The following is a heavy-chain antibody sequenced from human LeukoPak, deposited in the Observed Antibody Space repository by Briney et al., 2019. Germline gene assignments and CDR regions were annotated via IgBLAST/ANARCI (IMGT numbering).Heavy chain of an antibody. J-gene: IGHJ5*02. CDR3: AVVVPAAIEPNWFDP. D-gene: IGHD2-2*02. CDR1: GGTFSSYA. CDR2: IIPIFGTA. Sequence: GASVKVSCKASGGTFSSYAISWVRQAPGQGLEWMGGIIPIFGTANYAQKFQGRVTITADESTSTAYMELSSLRSEDTAVYYCAVVVPAAIEPNWFDPWGQGTLVTVSS. V-gene: IGHV1-69*13.